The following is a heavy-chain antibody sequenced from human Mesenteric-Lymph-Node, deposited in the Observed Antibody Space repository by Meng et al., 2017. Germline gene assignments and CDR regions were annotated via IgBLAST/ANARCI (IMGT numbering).Heavy chain of an antibody. D-gene: IGHD6-19*01. V-gene: IGHV4-34*01. J-gene: IGHJ3*02. CDR2: INHSGST. CDR3: ARECIAVAGTYAFDI. CDR1: GGSFSGYY. Sequence: SETLSLTCAVYGGSFSGYYWSWIRQPPGKGLEWIGEINHSGSTNYNPSLKSRVTISVDTSKNQFSLKLSSVTAADTAVYYCARECIAVAGTYAFDIWGQGTMVTVSS.